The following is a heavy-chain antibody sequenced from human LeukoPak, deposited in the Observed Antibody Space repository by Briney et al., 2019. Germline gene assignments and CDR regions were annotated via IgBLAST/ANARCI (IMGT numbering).Heavy chain of an antibody. CDR2: IDPSDSYT. D-gene: IGHD5-12*01. V-gene: IGHV5-10-1*01. Sequence: GESLKISCKGSAYYIASYWNSWVRQMAGKGVGWMGRIDPSDSYTNYSSSFQGNVTISTDKSNNTAYLQWSSLKASDTAMYYCARHSGGYDLDYWGQGTLVTVSS. CDR3: ARHSGGYDLDY. J-gene: IGHJ4*02. CDR1: AYYIASYW.